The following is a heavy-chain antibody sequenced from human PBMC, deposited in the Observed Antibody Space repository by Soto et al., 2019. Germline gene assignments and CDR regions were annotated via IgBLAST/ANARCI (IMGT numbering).Heavy chain of an antibody. CDR3: ARGQNYDILNGYYIRYYYYYMDV. V-gene: IGHV3-NL1*01. CDR1: GFTFSSYG. D-gene: IGHD3-9*01. Sequence: GGSLRLSCAASGFTFSSYGMHWVRQAPGKGLEWVAVIYSGGSTYYADSVKGRFTISRDNSKNTRYLQMNSLRAEDTAVYYCARGQNYDILNGYYIRYYYYYMDVWGKGTTVTVSS. J-gene: IGHJ6*03. CDR2: IYSGGST.